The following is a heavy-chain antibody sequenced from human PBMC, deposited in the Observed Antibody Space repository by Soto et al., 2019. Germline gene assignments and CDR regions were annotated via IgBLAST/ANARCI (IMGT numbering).Heavy chain of an antibody. CDR2: IRSKAYGGTT. CDR1: GFTFGDYA. V-gene: IGHV3-49*03. J-gene: IGHJ5*02. D-gene: IGHD2-15*01. Sequence: PGGSLRLSCTASGFTFGDYAMSWFRQAPGKGLEWVGFIRSKAYGGTTEYAASVKGRFTISRDDSKSIAYLQMNSLKTEDTAVYYCTREWSGVVVGAATTSIDWFDPWGKGTMVTVSS. CDR3: TREWSGVVVGAATTSIDWFDP.